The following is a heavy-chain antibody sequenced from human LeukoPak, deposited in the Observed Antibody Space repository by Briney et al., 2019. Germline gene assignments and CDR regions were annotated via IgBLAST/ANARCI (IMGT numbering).Heavy chain of an antibody. J-gene: IGHJ6*04. V-gene: IGHV1-18*04. Sequence: ASVKVSCKASGYTFTSYGISWVRQAPGQGLEWMGWISAYNGNTNCAQKLQGRVTMTTDTSTSSAYMELRSLRSDDTAVYYCARVAKLSSRIVVVPAALNEAYYYGMDVWGKGTTVTVSS. CDR2: ISAYNGNT. CDR3: ARVAKLSSRIVVVPAALNEAYYYGMDV. D-gene: IGHD2-2*01. CDR1: GYTFTSYG.